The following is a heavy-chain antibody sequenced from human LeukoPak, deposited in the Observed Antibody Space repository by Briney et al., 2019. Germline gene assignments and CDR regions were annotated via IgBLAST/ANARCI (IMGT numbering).Heavy chain of an antibody. CDR2: ISPGTI. Sequence: GGSLRLSCVASGFGFSAYAMSWVRQAPGKGLEWVSYISPGTIYYADSVKGRFTISRDNAKNSLYLQMNSLRAEDTAVYYCTRDGRVAYEMDVWGQGTTATVSS. J-gene: IGHJ6*02. CDR3: TRDGRVAYEMDV. V-gene: IGHV3-48*01. CDR1: GFGFSAYA. D-gene: IGHD2-15*01.